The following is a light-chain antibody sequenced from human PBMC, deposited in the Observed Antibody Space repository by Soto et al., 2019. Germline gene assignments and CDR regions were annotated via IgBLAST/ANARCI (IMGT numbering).Light chain of an antibody. CDR2: DAS. CDR3: LQYHNLWA. CDR1: QSISTW. V-gene: IGKV1-5*01. Sequence: QMTQSPSTLSASVGGRVVMTCRASQSISTWLAWYKQEPGSGSHLLIYDASSLESGVPSRFGGIGSGTEFTLTISSLQSEDFTVYSCLQYHNLWAFGQGTKVDI. J-gene: IGKJ1*01.